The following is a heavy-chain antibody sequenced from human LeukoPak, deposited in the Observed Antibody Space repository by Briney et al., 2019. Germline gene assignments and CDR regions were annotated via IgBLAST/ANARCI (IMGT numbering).Heavy chain of an antibody. CDR3: AREPLRAGTSSPDY. CDR2: IWYDGSKR. Sequence: PGGSLTVPRPGSGFMFSNYVLHWVGQAAPKGLAWVAVIWYDGSKRYYVRPVKGQFTISRDNSKNTLSLQMNSLGAEDTALYYCAREPLRAGTSSPDYWGQGTLVTVSS. V-gene: IGHV3-33*01. CDR1: GFMFSNYV. J-gene: IGHJ4*02. D-gene: IGHD1-7*01.